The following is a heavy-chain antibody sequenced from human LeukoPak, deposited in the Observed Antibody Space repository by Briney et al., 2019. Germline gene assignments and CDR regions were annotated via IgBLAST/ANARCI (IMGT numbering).Heavy chain of an antibody. CDR2: ISSSSSYI. CDR3: ARGWGYSYGYVDY. D-gene: IGHD5-18*01. V-gene: IGHV3-21*01. J-gene: IGHJ4*02. Sequence: GGSLRLSCAASGFTFSSYSMNWVRQAPGKGLEWVSSISSSSSYIYYVDSVKGRFTISRDNAKNSLYLQMDSLRAEDTAVYYCARGWGYSYGYVDYWGQEPRVTVSS. CDR1: GFTFSSYS.